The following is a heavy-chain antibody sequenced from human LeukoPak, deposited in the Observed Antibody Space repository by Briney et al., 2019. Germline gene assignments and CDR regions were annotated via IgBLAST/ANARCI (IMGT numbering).Heavy chain of an antibody. CDR2: IYYSGST. J-gene: IGHJ6*02. CDR1: GGSFSGYY. CDR3: ARTSKKGNYYGMDV. V-gene: IGHV4-59*01. Sequence: SETLSLTCAVYGGSFSGYYWSWIRQPPGKGLEWIGYIYYSGSTNYNPSLKSRVTISVDTSKNQFSLKLSSVTAADTAVYYCARTSKKGNYYGMDVWGQGTTVTVSS. D-gene: IGHD3-10*01.